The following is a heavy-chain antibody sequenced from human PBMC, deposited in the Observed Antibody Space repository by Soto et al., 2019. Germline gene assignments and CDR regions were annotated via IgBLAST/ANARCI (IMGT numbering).Heavy chain of an antibody. V-gene: IGHV3-30*18. D-gene: IGHD6-19*01. J-gene: IGHJ4*02. Sequence: QVQLEESGGGVVQPGRSLRLSCAASGFTFGSYGMHWVRQAPGKGLEWVAVISYEGRNKYYADSVKGRFTISRDNSKTTLYRKMNSLRADDTAVYYWAKGEAGYSIGGCDYWGQGTLVTVSS. CDR3: AKGEAGYSIGGCDY. CDR2: ISYEGRNK. CDR1: GFTFGSYG.